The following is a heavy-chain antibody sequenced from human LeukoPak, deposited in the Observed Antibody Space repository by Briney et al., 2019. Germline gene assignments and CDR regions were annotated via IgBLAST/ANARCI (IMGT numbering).Heavy chain of an antibody. CDR1: GGSISSYY. J-gene: IGHJ4*02. CDR3: ARDMSGHIFDY. CDR2: IYTSGST. Sequence: SSETLSLTCTVSGGSISSYYWSWIRQPAGKGLEWIGRIYTSGSTNYNPSLKSRVTMSVDTSKNQFSLKLSSVTDADAAVYYCARDMSGHIFDYWGQGTLVTVSS. V-gene: IGHV4-4*07. D-gene: IGHD3-3*01.